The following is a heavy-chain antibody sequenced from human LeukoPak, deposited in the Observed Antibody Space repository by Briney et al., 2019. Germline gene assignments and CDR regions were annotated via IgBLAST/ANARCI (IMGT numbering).Heavy chain of an antibody. J-gene: IGHJ4*02. V-gene: IGHV1-69*06. Sequence: ASVKVSCKASGGTFSSYAISWMRQAPGQGLEWMGGIIPIFGTANYAQKFQGRVTITADKSTSTAYMELSSLRSEDTAVYYCAETTVNYYFDYWGQGTLVTVSS. CDR2: IIPIFGTA. CDR1: GGTFSSYA. D-gene: IGHD4-11*01. CDR3: AETTVNYYFDY.